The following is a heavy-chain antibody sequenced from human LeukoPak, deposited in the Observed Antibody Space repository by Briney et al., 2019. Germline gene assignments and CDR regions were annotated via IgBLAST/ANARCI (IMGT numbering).Heavy chain of an antibody. CDR2: ISYDGSNK. J-gene: IGHJ6*03. CDR1: GFTFSSYA. Sequence: GGSLRLSCAASGFTFSSYAMHWVRQAPGKGLEWVAVISYDGSNKYYADSVKGRFTISRDNSKNTLYLQMNSLRAEDTAVYYCAKAGGGYSYGYHYYYMDVWGKGTTVTVSS. V-gene: IGHV3-30*04. D-gene: IGHD5-18*01. CDR3: AKAGGGYSYGYHYYYMDV.